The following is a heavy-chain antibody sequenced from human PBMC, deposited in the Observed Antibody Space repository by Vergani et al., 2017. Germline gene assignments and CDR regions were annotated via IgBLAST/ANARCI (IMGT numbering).Heavy chain of an antibody. D-gene: IGHD3-16*01. V-gene: IGHV4-39*01. J-gene: IGHJ2*01. Sequence: QMQLQESGPGLVKASETLSLTCTVSGDSIISSSYYWGWIRQPPGKGLEWIGCIYNSGNGDSSSSLKSRVTISADTSKNQFSLRLTSVNAADMAVYYCASGKYYSDSTSHFRGRYFDVWGRGTLVTVPS. CDR2: IYNSGNG. CDR1: GDSIISSSYY. CDR3: ASGKYYSDSTSHFRGRYFDV.